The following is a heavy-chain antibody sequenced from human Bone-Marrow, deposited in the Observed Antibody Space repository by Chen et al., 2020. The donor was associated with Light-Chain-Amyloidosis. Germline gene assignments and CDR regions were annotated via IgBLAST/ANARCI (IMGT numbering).Heavy chain of an antibody. CDR1: GYTFTSYG. V-gene: IGHV1-18*01. D-gene: IGHD6-13*01. J-gene: IGHJ4*02. CDR3: ARDPGYSSSWSPGSF. CDR2: ISTYNGNT. Sequence: QVQLVQSGAEVKKPGASVKVSCKASGYTFTSYGISWVRQAPGQGLEWMGWISTYNGNTNYAQNLQGMVTMTTDTSTSTAYMELRSLRYDDTSVYYCARDPGYSSSWSPGSFWGQGTLVTVSS.